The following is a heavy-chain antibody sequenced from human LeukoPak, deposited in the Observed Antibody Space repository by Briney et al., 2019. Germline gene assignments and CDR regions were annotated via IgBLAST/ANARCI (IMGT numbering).Heavy chain of an antibody. V-gene: IGHV3-30-3*01. D-gene: IGHD3-9*01. CDR2: ISYDGSNK. CDR1: GFTFSSYA. CDR3: ARDYDILTGYYTLGFDY. Sequence: PGRSLRLSCAASGFTFSSYAMHWVRQAPGKGLEWVAVISYDGSNKYYADSVKGRFTISRDNAKNSLYLQMNSLRAEDTAVYYCARDYDILTGYYTLGFDYWGQGTLVTVSS. J-gene: IGHJ4*02.